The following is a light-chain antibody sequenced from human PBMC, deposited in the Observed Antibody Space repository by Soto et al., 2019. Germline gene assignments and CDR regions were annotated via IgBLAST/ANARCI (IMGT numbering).Light chain of an antibody. CDR2: GAS. J-gene: IGKJ1*01. V-gene: IGKV3-15*01. CDR1: QSVYNN. CDR3: QQHDSWPRT. Sequence: VMTQSPATLSVSPGATATLSCRASQSVYNNLAWYQQRHGQAPRLLIHGASTRATGVPAKVSGSGSGTELTITISSLQSEDVEVYYCQQHDSWPRTFGQGTKVDIK.